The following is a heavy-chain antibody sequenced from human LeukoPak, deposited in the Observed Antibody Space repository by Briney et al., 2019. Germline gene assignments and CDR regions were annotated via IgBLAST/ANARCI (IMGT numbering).Heavy chain of an antibody. J-gene: IGHJ4*02. V-gene: IGHV1-3*01. D-gene: IGHD6-13*01. CDR2: INAGNGNT. CDR1: GYTFINYA. CDR3: ARGPRAAADDY. Sequence: GASVKFSCKTSGYTFINYAINWGRQAPGQRPEWMGWINAGNGNTKYSQKFQGRATITRDTSASTAYMELSSLRSEDTAVYYCARGPRAAADDYWGQGTLVTVSS.